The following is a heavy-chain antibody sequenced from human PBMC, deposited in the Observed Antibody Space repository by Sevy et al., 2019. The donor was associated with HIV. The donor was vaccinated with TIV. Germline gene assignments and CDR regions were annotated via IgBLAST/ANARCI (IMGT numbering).Heavy chain of an antibody. V-gene: IGHV3-23*01. J-gene: IGHJ4*02. CDR3: ARNDAVAGPDYCDS. Sequence: GGSLRLSCAASGFTFNTHAMNWVRQAPGKGLEWVSTISGPGYSTYYAESVKGRFTISRDNSKNTLHLQMNSLRAEDTAVYYCARNDAVAGPDYCDSWGQGTLVTVSS. CDR1: GFTFNTHA. CDR2: ISGPGYST. D-gene: IGHD6-13*01.